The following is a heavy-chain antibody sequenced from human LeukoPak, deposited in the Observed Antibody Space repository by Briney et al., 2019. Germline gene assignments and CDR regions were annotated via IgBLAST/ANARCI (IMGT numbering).Heavy chain of an antibody. CDR2: IYYSGST. CDR1: GGSISSYY. Sequence: PSETLSLTRTVSGGSISSYYWSWIRQPPGKGLEWIGYIYYSGSTNYNTSLKSRVTILVDTSKNQFSLKLSSVTAADTAVYYCARAPTFDYWGQGTLATVSS. CDR3: ARAPTFDY. J-gene: IGHJ4*02. V-gene: IGHV4-59*01.